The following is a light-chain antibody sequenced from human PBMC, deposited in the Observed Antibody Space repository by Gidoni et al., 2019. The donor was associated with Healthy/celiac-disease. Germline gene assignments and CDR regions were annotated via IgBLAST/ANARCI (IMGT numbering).Light chain of an antibody. J-gene: IGKJ4*01. Sequence: DIVLTPSPGTLSLSPGERATLSCRASQSVSSSYLAWYQQKPGQARRLLLYGASSRATGIPDRFSGSGSGTDFTLTISRLEPEDFAVYYCQQYGSSPLTFGGGTKVEIK. V-gene: IGKV3-20*01. CDR1: QSVSSSY. CDR3: QQYGSSPLT. CDR2: GAS.